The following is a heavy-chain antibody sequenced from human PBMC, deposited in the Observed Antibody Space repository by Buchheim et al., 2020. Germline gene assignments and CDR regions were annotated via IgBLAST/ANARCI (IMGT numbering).Heavy chain of an antibody. Sequence: EVQLVESGGGLVQPGGSLRLSCAASGFTFSSYSMNWVRQAPGKGLEWGSYISSSSSTIYYADSVKGRFTISRDNAKNSLYLQMNSLRAEDTAVYYCARVLRSSWSYYYYGMDVWGQGTT. CDR1: GFTFSSYS. CDR2: ISSSSSTI. CDR3: ARVLRSSWSYYYYGMDV. V-gene: IGHV3-48*01. D-gene: IGHD6-13*01. J-gene: IGHJ6*02.